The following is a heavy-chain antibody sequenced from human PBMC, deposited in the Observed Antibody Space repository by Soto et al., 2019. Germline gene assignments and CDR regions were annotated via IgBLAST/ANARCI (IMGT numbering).Heavy chain of an antibody. D-gene: IGHD1-1*01. Sequence: EVQLVESGGGLVQPGGSLRPSCAAPGFTFSAYWMTWVRQAPGKGLEWVANIRQDGSEKYYVDSVKGRFTISRDNAKNSLYLQMNSLRAEDTAVYYCARVATGPFDYWGQGTLVTVSS. J-gene: IGHJ4*02. CDR2: IRQDGSEK. V-gene: IGHV3-7*03. CDR1: GFTFSAYW. CDR3: ARVATGPFDY.